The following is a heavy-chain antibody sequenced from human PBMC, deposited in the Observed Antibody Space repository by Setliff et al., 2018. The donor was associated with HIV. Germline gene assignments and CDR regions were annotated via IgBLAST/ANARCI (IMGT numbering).Heavy chain of an antibody. D-gene: IGHD5-18*01. J-gene: IGHJ4*02. CDR2: IYYSGST. CDR1: GGSISSSSYY. Sequence: SETLSLTCTVSGGSISSSSYYWGWIRQPPGKGLEWIGSIYYSGSTYYNPSLKSRVTISVDTSKNQFSLKLSSVTAADTAVYYCAAWGPRYSYAPYFFDSWGQGTLVTVSS. V-gene: IGHV4-39*07. CDR3: AAWGPRYSYAPYFFDS.